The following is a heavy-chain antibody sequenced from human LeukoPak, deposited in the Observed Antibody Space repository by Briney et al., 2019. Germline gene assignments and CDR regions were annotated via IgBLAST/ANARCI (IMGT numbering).Heavy chain of an antibody. D-gene: IGHD7-27*01. CDR3: ARDQNWVFDS. Sequence: PGGSLRLSCAASGFTFSTYPMNWVRQAPGKGLEWVSNIRNSADTMYYADSVRGRFTISRDDAKNSLYLQMSSLRAEDTAVYYCARDQNWVFDSWGQGTLVTVSS. J-gene: IGHJ4*02. CDR2: IRNSADTM. CDR1: GFTFSTYP. V-gene: IGHV3-48*01.